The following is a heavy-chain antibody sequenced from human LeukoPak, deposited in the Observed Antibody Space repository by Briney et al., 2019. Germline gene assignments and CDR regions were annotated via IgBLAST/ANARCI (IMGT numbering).Heavy chain of an antibody. V-gene: IGHV3-74*01. J-gene: IGHJ6*03. CDR3: AKDLYSSGWYVYYYYYMDV. CDR1: GFTFSSYW. CDR2: VNNDGSTT. Sequence: GGSLRLSCAASGFTFSSYWMHWVRHAPGKGLVWVSRVNNDGSTTSYADSVRGRFTISRDNTKNTLYLQMNSLRAEDTTVYYCAKDLYSSGWYVYYYYYMDVWGKGTTVTVSS. D-gene: IGHD6-19*01.